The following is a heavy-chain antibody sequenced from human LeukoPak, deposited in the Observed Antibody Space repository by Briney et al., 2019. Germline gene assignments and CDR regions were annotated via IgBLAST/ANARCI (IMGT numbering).Heavy chain of an antibody. CDR3: ASTTDILGYCSSTSCAFDY. D-gene: IGHD2-2*01. CDR1: GFTVSSNY. CDR2: ISSSSSYI. V-gene: IGHV3-21*01. Sequence: GGSLRLSCAASGFTVSSNYMSWVRQAPGKGLEWVSSISSSSSYIYYADSVKGRFTISRDNAKNSLYLQMNSLRAEDTAVYYCASTTDILGYCSSTSCAFDYWGQGTLVTVSS. J-gene: IGHJ4*02.